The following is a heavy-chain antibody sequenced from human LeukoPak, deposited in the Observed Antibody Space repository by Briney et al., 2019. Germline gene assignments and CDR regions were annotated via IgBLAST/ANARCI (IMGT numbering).Heavy chain of an antibody. Sequence: ASVKVSCKASGYTFTGYYMHWVRQAPGQGLEWMGWINPNSGGTNYAQKFQGRVTMTRDTSISTAYMELSRLRSDDTAVYYCARFHCSSTSCYDAFDIWGQGTMVTVSS. J-gene: IGHJ3*02. CDR1: GYTFTGYY. D-gene: IGHD2-2*01. CDR3: ARFHCSSTSCYDAFDI. V-gene: IGHV1-2*02. CDR2: INPNSGGT.